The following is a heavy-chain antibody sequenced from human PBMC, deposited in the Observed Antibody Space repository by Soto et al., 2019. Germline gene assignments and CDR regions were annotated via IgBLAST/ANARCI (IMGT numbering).Heavy chain of an antibody. J-gene: IGHJ6*02. CDR1: GYTFTTYW. D-gene: IGHD5-12*01. CDR2: IYPGDSDT. V-gene: IGHV5-51*01. Sequence: PGESLKISCKVSGYTFTTYWIAWVRQMPGKGLEWMGIIYPGDSDTRYSPSFQGQVTISADKSISTAYLQWSGLKASDTAMYYCVRVRGYSDETGMDVWGQGTTVTVSS. CDR3: VRVRGYSDETGMDV.